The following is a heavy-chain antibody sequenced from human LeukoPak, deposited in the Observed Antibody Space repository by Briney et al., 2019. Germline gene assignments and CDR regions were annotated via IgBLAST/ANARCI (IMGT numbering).Heavy chain of an antibody. J-gene: IGHJ4*02. CDR2: INYSGTT. V-gene: IGHV4-39*01. CDR1: SGSFSSRSYY. D-gene: IGHD4/OR15-4a*01. CDR3: ARLRGGVRLWGD. Sequence: PSETLSLTCTVSSGSFSSRSYYCGWIRQPPGMGLEWIATINYSGTTYYNPSLKSRVTASVDTSKNQFYLKLSSVTAADTAVYYCARLRGGVRLWGDWGQGTLVTVSS.